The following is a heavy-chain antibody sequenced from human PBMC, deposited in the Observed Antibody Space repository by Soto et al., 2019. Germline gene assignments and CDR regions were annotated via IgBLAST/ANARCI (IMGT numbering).Heavy chain of an antibody. CDR2: INPSGGST. Sequence: GASVKVSCKASGYSLTSYAIHWVRQAPGQGLEWIGIINPSGGSTSYAQKFQGRVTMTRDTSTSTVYMELSSLRSEDTAVYYFAIQESDTAMVTWYYGMDVWGQGTTVTVSS. CDR3: AIQESDTAMVTWYYGMDV. D-gene: IGHD5-18*01. J-gene: IGHJ6*02. CDR1: GYSLTSYA. V-gene: IGHV1-46*01.